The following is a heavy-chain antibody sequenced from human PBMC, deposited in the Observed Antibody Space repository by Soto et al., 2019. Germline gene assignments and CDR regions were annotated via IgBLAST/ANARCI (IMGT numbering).Heavy chain of an antibody. V-gene: IGHV4-59*01. CDR3: ARSKWELADFDY. CDR1: SGSISTYY. CDR2: IYYSGNT. J-gene: IGHJ4*02. Sequence: QVQLQESGPGLVKPSETLSLICTVSSGSISTYYWSWIRQPPGKGLEWIGYIYYSGNTNYNPSLKSRVTISVDPSNNQFSLKLNSVTAADTAVYYCARSKWELADFDYWGQGTLVTVSS. D-gene: IGHD1-26*01.